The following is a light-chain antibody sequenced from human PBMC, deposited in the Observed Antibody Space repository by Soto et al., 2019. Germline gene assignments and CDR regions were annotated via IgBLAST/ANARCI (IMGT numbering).Light chain of an antibody. CDR1: QDLSNS. J-gene: IGKJ2*01. V-gene: IGKV1-16*02. CDR3: QQCHSYPYT. Sequence: DIQMTQSPSSLSASVVDRATITCSASQDLSNSLAWFQQKPGKAPQSLIYAASSLPSGLPSKLSGRGSGTDLTLTIISLQDEDFATYYCQQCHSYPYTFGQGTK. CDR2: AAS.